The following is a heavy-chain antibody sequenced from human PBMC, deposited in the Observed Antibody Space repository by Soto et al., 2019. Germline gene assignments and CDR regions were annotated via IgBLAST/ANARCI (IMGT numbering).Heavy chain of an antibody. CDR2: IYYSGST. J-gene: IGHJ6*02. Sequence: PSETLSLTCTVSGGSISSSSYYWGWSRQPPGKGLEWIGSIYYSGSTYYNPSLKSRVTISVDTSKNQFSLKLSSVTAADTAVYYCARHNVGYNWDYYYGMDVWGQGTTVTVSS. CDR1: GGSISSSSYY. D-gene: IGHD5-12*01. CDR3: ARHNVGYNWDYYYGMDV. V-gene: IGHV4-39*01.